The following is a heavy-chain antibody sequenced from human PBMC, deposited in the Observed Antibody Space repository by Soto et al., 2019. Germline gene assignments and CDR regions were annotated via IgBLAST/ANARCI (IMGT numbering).Heavy chain of an antibody. D-gene: IGHD3-9*01. CDR2: ISGSGGST. V-gene: IGHV3-23*01. J-gene: IGHJ6*03. CDR1: GFTFSSYA. CDR3: AKLRAGLDFDWTYNYYYYMDV. Sequence: PGGSLRLSCAASGFTFSSYAMSWVRQAPGKGLEWVSAISGSGGSTYYADSVKGRFTISRDNSKNTLYLQMNSLRAEDTAVYYCAKLRAGLDFDWTYNYYYYMDVWGKGTTVTVSS.